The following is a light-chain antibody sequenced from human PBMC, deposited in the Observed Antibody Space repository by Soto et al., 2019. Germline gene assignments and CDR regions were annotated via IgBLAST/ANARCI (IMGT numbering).Light chain of an antibody. Sequence: QSALTQPPSASGSPGQAVTISCTGTSSDVGGYNYVSWYQQHPGKAPKLMISEVSKRPSGVPDRFTGFKSANRASLTVSGLHYEDVADYYCRSLDGKDNLVFGKGTKLTVL. CDR1: SSDVGGYNY. V-gene: IGLV2-8*01. CDR3: RSLDGKDNLV. J-gene: IGLJ2*01. CDR2: EVS.